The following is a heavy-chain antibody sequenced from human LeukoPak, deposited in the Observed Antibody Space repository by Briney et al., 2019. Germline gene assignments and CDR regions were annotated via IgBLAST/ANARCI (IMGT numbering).Heavy chain of an antibody. J-gene: IGHJ5*02. D-gene: IGHD3-10*01. CDR2: FSGSGGST. V-gene: IGHV3-23*01. CDR1: GFTFSSYA. Sequence: GGSLRLSCAASGFTFSSYAMSWVRQAPGKGLEWVSSFSGSGGSTYYADSVKGRFTISRDNSKSTLYLRTNSLTAEDTAVYYCARHVWFGEHNGHENWFDPWGQGTLVIVSS. CDR3: ARHVWFGEHNGHENWFDP.